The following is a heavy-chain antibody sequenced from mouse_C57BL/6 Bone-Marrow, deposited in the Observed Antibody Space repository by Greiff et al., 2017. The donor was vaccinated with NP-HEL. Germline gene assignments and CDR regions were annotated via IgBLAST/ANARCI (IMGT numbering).Heavy chain of an antibody. V-gene: IGHV14-2*01. CDR1: GFNIKDYY. CDR2: IDPEDGET. J-gene: IGHJ2*01. CDR3: ARRTAQATWCCDY. Sequence: EVQVVESGAELVKPGASVKLSCTASGFNIKDYYMHWVKQRTEQGLEWIGRIDPEDGETKYAPKFQGKATITADTSSNTAYLQLSRLTSEDTAVYYCARRTAQATWCCDYWGQGTTLTVSS. D-gene: IGHD3-2*02.